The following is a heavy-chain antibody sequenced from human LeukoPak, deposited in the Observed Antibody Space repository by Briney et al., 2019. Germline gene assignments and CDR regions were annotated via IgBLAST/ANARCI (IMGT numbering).Heavy chain of an antibody. V-gene: IGHV4-39*07. J-gene: IGHJ4*02. CDR3: ACTTITFDY. CDR1: GGSISSSYY. D-gene: IGHD5-12*01. Sequence: SETLSLTCTVSGGSISSSYYWGWIRQPPGKGLEWIGSIYYSGSTYYNPSLKSRVTISVDTSKNQFSLKLSSVTAADTAVYYCACTTITFDYWGQGTLVTVSS. CDR2: IYYSGST.